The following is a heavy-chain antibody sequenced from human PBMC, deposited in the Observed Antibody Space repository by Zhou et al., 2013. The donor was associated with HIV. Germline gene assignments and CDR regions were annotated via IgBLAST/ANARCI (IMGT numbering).Heavy chain of an antibody. Sequence: QVQLVQSGAEVKKPGASVKVSCKGSGYTFSDSYIYWVRLAPGHGLEWVGWINPKTGGAVYAQNFLGRVTMTSDTSVNSVYMEVTRLKSDDAAVYYCARDDRYYYYDSSGRPTTRPSIWGQGTMVTVSS. J-gene: IGHJ3*02. CDR3: ARDDRYYYYDSSGRPTTRPSI. CDR1: GYTFSDSY. V-gene: IGHV1-2*02. D-gene: IGHD3-22*01. CDR2: INPKTGGA.